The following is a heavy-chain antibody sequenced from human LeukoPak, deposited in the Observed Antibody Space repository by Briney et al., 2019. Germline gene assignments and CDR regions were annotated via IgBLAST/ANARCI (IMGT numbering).Heavy chain of an antibody. CDR1: GGSISSSSYY. V-gene: IGHV4-39*01. D-gene: IGHD1-1*01. J-gene: IGHJ3*02. CDR2: IYYSGST. CDR3: ARGRRYRTPFAAFDI. Sequence: PSETLSLTCTVSGGSISSSSYYWGWIRQPPGKGLEWIGSIYYSGSTYYNPSLKSRVTISVDTSKNQFSLKLSSVTAADTAVYYCARGRRYRTPFAAFDIWGQGTMVTVSS.